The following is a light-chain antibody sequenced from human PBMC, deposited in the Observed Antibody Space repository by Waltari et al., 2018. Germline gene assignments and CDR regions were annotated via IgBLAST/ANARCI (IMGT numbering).Light chain of an antibody. Sequence: SYELTQPPSVSVSPGQMARITCSGDALPKQFGYWFQQKPGQAPVVVIYKDSERPSGIPERFSGSSSGTTVTLTISGVQAEDEADYYCLSTDSSGTSSWVFGGGTKLTVL. CDR3: LSTDSSGTSSWV. V-gene: IGLV3-25*03. CDR1: ALPKQF. J-gene: IGLJ3*02. CDR2: KDS.